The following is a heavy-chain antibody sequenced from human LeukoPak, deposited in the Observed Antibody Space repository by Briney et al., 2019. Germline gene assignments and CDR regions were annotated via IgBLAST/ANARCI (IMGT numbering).Heavy chain of an antibody. Sequence: PGGSLRLSCAASGYTFSNFGMHWVRQAPGKGLEWVAVMSYDGSNKHFGDSVKGRFTISRDNSKNTLYLQMNSLRAEDTAVYYCAKDLLAETAMGGFDYWGQGTLVTVSS. CDR2: MSYDGSNK. CDR1: GYTFSNFG. J-gene: IGHJ4*02. D-gene: IGHD5-18*01. CDR3: AKDLLAETAMGGFDY. V-gene: IGHV3-30*18.